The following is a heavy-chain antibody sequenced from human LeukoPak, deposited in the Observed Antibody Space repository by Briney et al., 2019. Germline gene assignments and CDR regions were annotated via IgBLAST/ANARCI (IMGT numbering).Heavy chain of an antibody. D-gene: IGHD6-19*01. Sequence: PGGSLRLSCAASEFTFSSYWMSWVRQAPGKGLEWVASIKQDGSEKYYVDSVKGRFTISRDNSKNTLYLQMNSLRAGDTAIYYCAKATIEQWLVKVDSFDSWGQGTLVTVSS. CDR1: EFTFSSYW. CDR3: AKATIEQWLVKVDSFDS. CDR2: IKQDGSEK. V-gene: IGHV3-7*03. J-gene: IGHJ4*02.